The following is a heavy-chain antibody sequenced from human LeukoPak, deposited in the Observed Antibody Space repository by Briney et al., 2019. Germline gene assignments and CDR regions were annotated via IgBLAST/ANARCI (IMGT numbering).Heavy chain of an antibody. J-gene: IGHJ4*02. D-gene: IGHD6-19*01. CDR1: GGSIRSSSYY. Sequence: MSSETLSLTCTVSGGSIRSSSYYWGWVRQPPGKGLEWIGSIYYSGSTYYNASLKSRGTISVDTSKNQFSLKLNSVTAADTAVYFCARQVVAVAGTGYFDYWGQGTLVTVSS. CDR2: IYYSGST. V-gene: IGHV4-39*01. CDR3: ARQVVAVAGTGYFDY.